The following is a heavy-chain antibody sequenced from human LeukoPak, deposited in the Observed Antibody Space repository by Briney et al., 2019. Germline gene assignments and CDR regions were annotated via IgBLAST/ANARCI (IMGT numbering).Heavy chain of an antibody. CDR3: ARVLDLSKRGLDAFDI. CDR1: GGSISSYF. CDR2: VYYSGST. J-gene: IGHJ3*02. D-gene: IGHD3-16*01. Sequence: SETLSLTCTVSGGSISSYFWSWIRQPPGKGLEWIGYVYYSGSTNYNPSLKSRVTISVDTSKKQFSLKLSSATAADTAVYYCARVLDLSKRGLDAFDIWGQGTMVTVCS. V-gene: IGHV4-59*01.